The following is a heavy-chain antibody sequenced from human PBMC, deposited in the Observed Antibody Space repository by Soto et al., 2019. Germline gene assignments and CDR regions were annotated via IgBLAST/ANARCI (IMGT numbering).Heavy chain of an antibody. V-gene: IGHV4-30-2*03. CDR1: GGSISSGGYC. CDR3: ARLEGLATISYYFDF. CDR2: IYYRGNA. Sequence: SETLSLTCAVSGGSISSGGYCLSWIRQPPGKGLEWIGYIYYRGNAYYNPSLQTRVTISLDKSKSQFSLKLNSVTAADSAVYFCARLEGLATISYYFDFWGPGALVTVSS. J-gene: IGHJ4*02. D-gene: IGHD3-9*01.